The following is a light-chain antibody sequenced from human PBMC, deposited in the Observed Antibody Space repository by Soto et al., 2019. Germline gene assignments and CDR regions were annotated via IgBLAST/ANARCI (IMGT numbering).Light chain of an antibody. CDR3: QQYNNWPPWT. CDR2: GAS. J-gene: IGKJ1*01. CDR1: QSVSSN. V-gene: IGKV3-15*01. Sequence: EKVMTQSPATLSVSPGERATLSCRASQSVSSNLAWYQQKPGQAPRLLIYGASTRATGIPARFSGSGSGTEFTLTISSLQSEDFAVYYCQQYNNWPPWTFSQGTKVEIK.